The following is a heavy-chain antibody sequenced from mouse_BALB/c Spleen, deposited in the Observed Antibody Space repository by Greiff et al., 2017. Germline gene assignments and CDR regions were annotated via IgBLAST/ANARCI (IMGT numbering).Heavy chain of an antibody. Sequence: EVQGVESGGGLVQPKGSLKLSCAASGFTFNTYAMNWVRQAPGKGSEWVARIRSKSNNYATYYADSVKDRFTISRDDSQSMLYLQMNNLKTEDTAMYYCVRRGFDYWGQGTTLTVSS. CDR2: IRSKSNNYAT. CDR1: GFTFNTYA. J-gene: IGHJ2*01. V-gene: IGHV10-1*02. D-gene: IGHD1-1*02. CDR3: VRRGFDY.